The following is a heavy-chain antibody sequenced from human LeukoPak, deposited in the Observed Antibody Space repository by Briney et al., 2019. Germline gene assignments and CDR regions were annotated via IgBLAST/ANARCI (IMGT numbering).Heavy chain of an antibody. V-gene: IGHV3-30*18. Sequence: GGSLRLSCAASGFTFSSYGMHWVRQAPGKGLERVAVISYDGSNKYYADSVKGRFTISRDNSKNTLYLQMNSLRAEDTAVYYCAKSVAGLRGIDYWGQGTLVTVSS. J-gene: IGHJ4*02. D-gene: IGHD6-19*01. CDR2: ISYDGSNK. CDR1: GFTFSSYG. CDR3: AKSVAGLRGIDY.